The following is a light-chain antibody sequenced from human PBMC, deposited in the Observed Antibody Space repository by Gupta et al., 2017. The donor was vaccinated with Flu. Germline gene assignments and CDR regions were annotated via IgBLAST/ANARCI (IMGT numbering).Light chain of an antibody. CDR2: QDT. CDR3: QAWDSGTCV. Sequence: SYELIQPPSVSVSPGQTASITCSGDKLGDIYVSWYQQKPGQSPVLVIYQDTQRPSGIPERFSGSNSGNTATLTISGTQAMEEADYYCQAWDSGTCVFGGGTKLTVL. V-gene: IGLV3-1*01. J-gene: IGLJ3*02. CDR1: KLGDIY.